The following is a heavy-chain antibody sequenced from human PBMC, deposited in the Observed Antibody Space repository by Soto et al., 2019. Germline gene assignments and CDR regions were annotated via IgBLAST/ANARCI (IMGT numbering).Heavy chain of an antibody. CDR3: ARDSGSYSY. Sequence: GGSLRLSCAASGFTFSSYSMNWVRQAPGKGLEWVSYISSSSSTIYYADSVKGRFTISRDNAKNSLYLQINSLRAEDTAVYYCARDSGSYSYWGQGTLVTVSS. D-gene: IGHD1-26*01. CDR1: GFTFSSYS. J-gene: IGHJ4*02. CDR2: ISSSSSTI. V-gene: IGHV3-48*01.